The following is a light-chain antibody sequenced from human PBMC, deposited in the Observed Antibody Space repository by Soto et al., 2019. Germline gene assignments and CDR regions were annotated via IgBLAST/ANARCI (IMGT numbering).Light chain of an antibody. J-gene: IGLJ1*01. V-gene: IGLV2-8*01. CDR2: EVV. CDR1: KNDIGVYDF. CDR3: KSYAGSNTYV. Sequence: SVLAQPPSASGSPGQSVTISGTGTKNDIGVYDFVSWYQDHPGKAPRLIIYEVVQRPSGVPDRFSGSKSGNTASLTVSGLQAADEADYFCKSYAGSNTYVFGSGTKV.